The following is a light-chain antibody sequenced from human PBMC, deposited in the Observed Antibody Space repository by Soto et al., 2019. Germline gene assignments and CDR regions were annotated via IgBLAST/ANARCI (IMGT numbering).Light chain of an antibody. V-gene: IGKV1-5*03. CDR2: MAS. CDR3: HQYDNYST. J-gene: IGKJ4*01. Sequence: DIQMTQSPSTLSPSVGDRVTITSRASQSVSRWLAWYQQKPGKAPKLLIYMASRLESGVPSRFSGSGSGTELTLTVSSLQPGDFATYYCHQYDNYSTCGGGTKVEIK. CDR1: QSVSRW.